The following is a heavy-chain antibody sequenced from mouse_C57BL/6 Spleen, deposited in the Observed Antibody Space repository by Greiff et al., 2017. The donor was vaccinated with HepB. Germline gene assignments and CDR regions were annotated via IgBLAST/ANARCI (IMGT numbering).Heavy chain of an antibody. J-gene: IGHJ1*03. CDR1: GFSFNTYA. CDR2: IRSKSNNYAT. CDR3: VRSTVVARAWYFDV. D-gene: IGHD1-1*01. Sequence: EVQLVESGGGLVQPKGSLKLSCAASGFSFNTYAMNWVRQAPGKGLEWVARIRSKSNNYATYYADSVKDRFTISRDDSESMLYLQMNNLKTEDTAMYYCVRSTVVARAWYFDVWGTGTTVTVSS. V-gene: IGHV10-1*01.